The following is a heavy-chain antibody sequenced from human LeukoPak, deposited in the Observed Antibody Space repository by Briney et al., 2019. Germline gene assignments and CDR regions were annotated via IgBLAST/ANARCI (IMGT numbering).Heavy chain of an antibody. CDR2: INHSGST. Sequence: SETLSLTCAVYGGSFSGYYWSWIRQPPGKGLEWIGEINHSGSTNYNPSLKSRVTISVDTSKNQFSLKLSSVTAADTAVYYCARGPGTYYYDQPYYFDYWGQGTLVTVSS. CDR1: GGSFSGYY. J-gene: IGHJ4*02. D-gene: IGHD3-22*01. V-gene: IGHV4-34*01. CDR3: ARGPGTYYYDQPYYFDY.